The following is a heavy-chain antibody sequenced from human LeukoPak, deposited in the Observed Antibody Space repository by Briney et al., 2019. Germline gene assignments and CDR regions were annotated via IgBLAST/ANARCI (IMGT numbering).Heavy chain of an antibody. CDR2: ISTNGGTT. CDR1: GFTFSNYA. CDR3: ARGRGSSAKDY. V-gene: IGHV3-64*01. Sequence: GGSLRLSCATSGFTFSNYAMHWVRQAPGKGLEYVSAISTNGGTTYYANSVKGRFTISRDNSKNTLYLQMGSLTTEDIAVYYCARGRGSSAKDYWGQGTLVTVSS. J-gene: IGHJ4*02. D-gene: IGHD2-15*01.